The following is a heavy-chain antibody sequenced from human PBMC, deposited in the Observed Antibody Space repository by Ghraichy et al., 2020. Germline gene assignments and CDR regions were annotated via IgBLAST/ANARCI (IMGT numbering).Heavy chain of an antibody. J-gene: IGHJ6*02. CDR2: ISGSGDNT. CDR1: GFTFSRYP. Sequence: GGSLRLSCAASGFTFSRYPMTWVRQAPGKGLDWVSAISGSGDNTYYADSVKGRFTISRDNSKNTLYLQMNTLSADDTAVYYCAKVAGTQYSYYYGMDVWGQGTTVTVSS. V-gene: IGHV3-23*01. CDR3: AKVAGTQYSYYYGMDV. D-gene: IGHD6-19*01.